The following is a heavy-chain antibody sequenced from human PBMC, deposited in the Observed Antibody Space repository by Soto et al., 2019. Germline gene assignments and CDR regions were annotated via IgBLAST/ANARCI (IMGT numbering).Heavy chain of an antibody. CDR2: IYYSGST. CDR3: ARLGNYRGDRHY. D-gene: IGHD1-7*01. CDR1: GGFISSSSYY. Sequence: QLQLQESGPGLVKPSETLSLTCTVSGGFISSSSYYWGWIRQPPGKGLEWIGSIYYSGSTYNNPSLKSRVTISVDTSKNQFSLKLSSVTAADTAVYYCARLGNYRGDRHYWGQGTLVTVSS. V-gene: IGHV4-39*01. J-gene: IGHJ4*02.